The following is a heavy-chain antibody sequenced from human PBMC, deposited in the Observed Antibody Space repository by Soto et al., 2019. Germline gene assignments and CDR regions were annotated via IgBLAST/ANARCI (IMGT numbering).Heavy chain of an antibody. J-gene: IGHJ6*02. CDR3: ARDSDIVLVPAAMGNYYYYYGMDV. V-gene: IGHV4-30-4*01. CDR2: IYYSGST. CDR1: GGSISSGDYY. Sequence: TLSLTCTVSGGSISSGDYYWSWIRQPPGKGLEWIGYIYYSGSTYYNPSLTSRVTISVDTSKNQFSLKLSSVTAADTAVYYCARDSDIVLVPAAMGNYYYYYGMDVWGQGTTVTVSS. D-gene: IGHD2-2*01.